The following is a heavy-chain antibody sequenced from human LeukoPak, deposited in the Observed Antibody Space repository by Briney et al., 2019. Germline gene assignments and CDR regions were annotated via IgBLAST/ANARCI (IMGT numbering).Heavy chain of an antibody. CDR3: ARVYSSGWYPYYYYYMDV. Sequence: SETLSLTCTVSGGSISSYYWSWIRQPPGKGLEWIGYIYYSGSTNYNPSLKSRVTISVDTSKNQFSLKLSSVTAADTAVYYCARVYSSGWYPYYYYYMDVWGKGTTVTVSS. J-gene: IGHJ6*03. CDR2: IYYSGST. V-gene: IGHV4-59*01. D-gene: IGHD6-19*01. CDR1: GGSISSYY.